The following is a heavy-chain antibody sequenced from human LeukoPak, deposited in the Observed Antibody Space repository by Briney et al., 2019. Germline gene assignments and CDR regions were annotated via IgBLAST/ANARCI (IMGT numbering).Heavy chain of an antibody. CDR1: GFTFSSYA. D-gene: IGHD5-18*01. V-gene: IGHV3-30*04. Sequence: PGRSLRLSCAASGFTFSSYAMHWVRQAPGKGLEWVAVISYDGSNKYYADSVKGRFTISRDNSKNTLYLQMNSLRAEDTAVYYCARGLGGTAMGLYCDYWGQGTLVTVSS. CDR2: ISYDGSNK. CDR3: ARGLGGTAMGLYCDY. J-gene: IGHJ4*02.